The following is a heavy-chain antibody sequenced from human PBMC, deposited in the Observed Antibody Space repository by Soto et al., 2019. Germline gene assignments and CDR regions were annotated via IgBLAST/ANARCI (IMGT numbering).Heavy chain of an antibody. Sequence: PVKVSCRNSGDNITNNVFTWVRQAPGQGLEWMGGTIPALGKTHYIEKFQGRVTITVDDATRTVYMEVRDLTSEDTAIYYCARGPFRPSAMAVWGQGTTVTV. D-gene: IGHD3-10*01. V-gene: IGHV1-69*01. CDR2: TIPALGKT. J-gene: IGHJ6*02. CDR1: GDNITNNV. CDR3: ARGPFRPSAMAV.